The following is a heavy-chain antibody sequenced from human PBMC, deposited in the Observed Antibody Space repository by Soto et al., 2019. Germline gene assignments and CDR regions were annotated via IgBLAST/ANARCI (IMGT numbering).Heavy chain of an antibody. CDR2: ISNDGSNK. Sequence: GGSLRLSCAASGFTFSSYGMHWVRQAPGKGLEWVAVISNDGSNKYYADSVKGRFTISRDNSKNTLYLQMNSLRAEDTAVYYCAVVPAAPANFDLWGRGTLVTVSS. J-gene: IGHJ2*01. CDR3: AVVPAAPANFDL. D-gene: IGHD2-2*01. V-gene: IGHV3-30*03. CDR1: GFTFSSYG.